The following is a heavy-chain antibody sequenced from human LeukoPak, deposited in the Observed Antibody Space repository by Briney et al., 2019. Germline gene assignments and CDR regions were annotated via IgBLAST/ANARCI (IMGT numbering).Heavy chain of an antibody. D-gene: IGHD5-24*01. CDR3: ARGRDGYNLDFDY. Sequence: KPSETLSLTCTVSGGSISSYYWSWIPQPPGKGLEWIGYIYYSGSTNYNPSLKSRVTISVDTSKNQFSLKLSSVTAADTAVYYCARGRDGYNLDFDYWGQGTLVTVSS. J-gene: IGHJ4*02. CDR1: GGSISSYY. CDR2: IYYSGST. V-gene: IGHV4-59*01.